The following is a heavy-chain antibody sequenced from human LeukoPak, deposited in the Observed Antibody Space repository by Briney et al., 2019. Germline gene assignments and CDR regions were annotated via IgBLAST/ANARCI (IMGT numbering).Heavy chain of an antibody. CDR3: AGGFRRTVPSANWFDP. J-gene: IGHJ5*02. V-gene: IGHV4-34*01. D-gene: IGHD1-1*01. CDR2: INHSGST. CDR1: GGSFSVYY. Sequence: SETLSLTCAVYGGSFSVYYWTWIRQPPGKGLDWIGEINHSGSTNYNPSLKSRVIMSVDTSKNQFSLKLTSVTAADTAVYYCAGGFRRTVPSANWFDPWGQGTLVTVSS.